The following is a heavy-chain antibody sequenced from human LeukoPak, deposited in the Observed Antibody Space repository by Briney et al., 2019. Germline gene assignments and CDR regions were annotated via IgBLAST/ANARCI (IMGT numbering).Heavy chain of an antibody. J-gene: IGHJ4*02. CDR3: ARRGANSGHTFDY. CDR2: IRGSGSDT. Sequence: GSLKLSCAASGFTFSDYQMSWIRQAPGKGLEWVSYIRGSGSDTYYADSVKGRFTISRDNTKNALYLQMNSLRADDTAVYYCARRGANSGHTFDYWGQGTLVSVSS. V-gene: IGHV3-11*01. D-gene: IGHD5-12*01. CDR1: GFTFSDYQ.